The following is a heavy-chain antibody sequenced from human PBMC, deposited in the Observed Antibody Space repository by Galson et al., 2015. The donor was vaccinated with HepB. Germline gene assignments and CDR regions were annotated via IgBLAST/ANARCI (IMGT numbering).Heavy chain of an antibody. D-gene: IGHD1-1*01. CDR1: GFMFSDYY. Sequence: SLRLSCAASGFMFSDYYMSWIRQAPGKGLEWISYISITTTYTSYADSVRGRFTISRDNDKELLYLQLNSLRVEDTAVYYCPRALGAWGTPQDFDAWGRGTLVTVSS. CDR3: PRALGAWGTPQDFDA. J-gene: IGHJ4*02. CDR2: ISITTTYT. V-gene: IGHV3-11*06.